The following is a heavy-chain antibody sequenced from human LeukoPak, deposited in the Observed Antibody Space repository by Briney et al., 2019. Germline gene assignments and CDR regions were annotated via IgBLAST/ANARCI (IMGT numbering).Heavy chain of an antibody. CDR1: GGTFSSYA. CDR2: IIPILGIA. J-gene: IGHJ6*02. Sequence: GASVKVSCKASGGTFSSYAISWVRQAPGQGLEWMGRIIPILGIANYAQKFQGRVTITADKSTSTAYMELSSLRSDDTAVYYCAREDKGPVTIFGVVIKTSYGMDVWGQGTTVTVSS. V-gene: IGHV1-69*04. CDR3: AREDKGPVTIFGVVIKTSYGMDV. D-gene: IGHD3-3*01.